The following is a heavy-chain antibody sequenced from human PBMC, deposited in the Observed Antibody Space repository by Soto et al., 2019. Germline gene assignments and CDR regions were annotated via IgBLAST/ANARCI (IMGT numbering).Heavy chain of an antibody. CDR2: ISAYNGDT. V-gene: IGHV1-18*01. CDR1: GYTFTTYG. Sequence: ASVKVSCKASGYTFTTYGISWVRKAPGQGLEWKGWISAYNGDTNYAQNLQGRVTMTTDTSTSTAYMELRSLRSDDTAIYYCARDHLAARPGWFDSWGQGTLVTVSS. D-gene: IGHD6-6*01. CDR3: ARDHLAARPGWFDS. J-gene: IGHJ5*01.